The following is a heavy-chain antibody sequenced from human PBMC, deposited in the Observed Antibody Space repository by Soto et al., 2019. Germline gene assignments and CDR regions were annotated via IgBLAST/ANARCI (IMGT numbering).Heavy chain of an antibody. CDR3: ARERLTGDWEISYYGMDV. CDR2: IWYDGSNK. Sequence: QVQLVESGGGVVQPGRSLRLSCAASGFTFSSYGMHWVRQAPGKGLEWVAVIWYDGSNKYYADSVKGRFTISRDNSKNTLYLQVNSLRAEDTAVYFCARERLTGDWEISYYGMDVW. D-gene: IGHD7-27*01. CDR1: GFTFSSYG. J-gene: IGHJ6*01. V-gene: IGHV3-33*01.